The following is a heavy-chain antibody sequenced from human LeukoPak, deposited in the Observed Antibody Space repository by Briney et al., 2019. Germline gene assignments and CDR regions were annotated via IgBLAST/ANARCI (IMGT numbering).Heavy chain of an antibody. CDR2: ISGSGGST. Sequence: PGGSLRLSCAASGFTVSNSYMSWVRQAPGKGLEWVSAISGSGGSTYYADSVKGRFTISRDNSKNTLYLQMNSLRAEDTAVYYCAKLVGFGENGDAFDIWGQGTMVTVSS. D-gene: IGHD3-10*01. CDR1: GFTVSNSY. J-gene: IGHJ3*02. V-gene: IGHV3-23*01. CDR3: AKLVGFGENGDAFDI.